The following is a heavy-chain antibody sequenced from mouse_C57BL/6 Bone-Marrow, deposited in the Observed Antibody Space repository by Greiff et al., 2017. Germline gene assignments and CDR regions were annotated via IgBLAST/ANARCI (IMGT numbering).Heavy chain of an antibody. J-gene: IGHJ1*03. CDR1: GYTFTSYD. CDR2: IYPRDGST. Sequence: VQLQQSGPELVKPGASVKLSCKASGYTFTSYDINWAKQRPGQGLEWIGWIYPRDGSTKYNEKFKGKATLTVDTSSSTAYMELHSLTSEGSAVYVVAGLEFGGSSGGGYCYVWGTGTTVTVSS. CDR3: AGLEFGGSSGGGYCYV. V-gene: IGHV1-85*01. D-gene: IGHD1-1*01.